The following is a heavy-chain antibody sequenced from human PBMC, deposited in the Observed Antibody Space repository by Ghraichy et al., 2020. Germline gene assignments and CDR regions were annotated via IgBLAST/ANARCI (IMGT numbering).Heavy chain of an antibody. CDR3: VRDDDSSGYYRLGF. CDR1: GSSFSTYA. CDR2: IIPIFGTA. Sequence: SVKVSCQASGSSFSTYAISWVRQAPGQGLEWMGGIIPIFGTANYAQKFQGRVTIIADSSTSTAYMDLSSLRSEDTAVYYCVRDDDSSGYYRLGFWGQGTLVTVSS. J-gene: IGHJ4*02. V-gene: IGHV1-69*13. D-gene: IGHD3-22*01.